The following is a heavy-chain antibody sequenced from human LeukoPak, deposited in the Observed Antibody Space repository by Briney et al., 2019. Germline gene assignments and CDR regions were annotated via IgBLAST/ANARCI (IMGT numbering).Heavy chain of an antibody. V-gene: IGHV4-34*01. Sequence: SETLSLTCAVYGGSFSGYYWSWSRQPPGKGLEWIGEINHSGSTNYNPSLKSRVTISVDTSKHQFSLKLSSVTAADTAVYYCAEEAAAGDYWGQGTLVTVSS. D-gene: IGHD6-13*01. J-gene: IGHJ4*02. CDR3: AEEAAAGDY. CDR1: GGSFSGYY. CDR2: INHSGST.